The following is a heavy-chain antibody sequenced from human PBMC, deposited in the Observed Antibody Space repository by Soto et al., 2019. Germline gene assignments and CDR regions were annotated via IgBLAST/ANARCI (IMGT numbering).Heavy chain of an antibody. J-gene: IGHJ6*02. CDR1: GGTFSSYA. CDR3: AXDSVAARPKDYYYYGMDV. CDR2: IIPIFGTA. V-gene: IGHV1-69*01. D-gene: IGHD6-6*01. Sequence: SVKVSSKASGGTFSSYAISWLRQPPGQGLEWMGGIIPIFGTANYAQKFQGRVTITADESTSTAYMQLSSLRSEDTAVYYCAXDSVAARPKDYYYYGMDVWGQGTTVTVSS.